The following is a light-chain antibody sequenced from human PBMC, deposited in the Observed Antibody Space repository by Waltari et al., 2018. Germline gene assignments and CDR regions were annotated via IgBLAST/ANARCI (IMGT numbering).Light chain of an antibody. CDR3: SSYTSTDTWV. CDR2: AVS. J-gene: IGLJ3*02. CDR1: SSVIGTYNY. Sequence: QSALTQPASVSGSPGQSITISCTGPSSVIGTYNYFSWYQQHPGKAPKLMIYAVSNRPSGVSNRFSASKSGNTASLTISGLQAEDEADYYCSSYTSTDTWVFGGGTKLTVL. V-gene: IGLV2-14*03.